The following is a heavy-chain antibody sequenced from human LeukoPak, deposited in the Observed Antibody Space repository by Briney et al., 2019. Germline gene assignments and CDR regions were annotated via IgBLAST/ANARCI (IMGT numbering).Heavy chain of an antibody. J-gene: IGHJ4*02. V-gene: IGHV3-48*01. CDR2: ISSSSSTI. CDR1: GFTFSSYS. D-gene: IGHD4-17*01. CDR3: AKYHGDYEDYFDY. Sequence: PGGSLRLSCAASGFTFSSYSMNWVRQAPGKGLEWVSYISSSSSTIYYADSVKGRFTISRDNSKNTLYLQMNSLRAEDTAVYYCAKYHGDYEDYFDYWGQGTLVTVSS.